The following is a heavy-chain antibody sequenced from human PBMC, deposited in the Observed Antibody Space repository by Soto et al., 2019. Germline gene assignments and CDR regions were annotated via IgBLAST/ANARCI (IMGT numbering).Heavy chain of an antibody. J-gene: IGHJ6*02. D-gene: IGHD3-22*01. CDR3: ATLNYYDSSGYNYYYCGMNV. Sequence: GQSLKISCKGSGYSFTSYWIGWVRQMPGKGLKWMGIIYPGDSDTRYSPSFQGQVTISADKSISTAYLQWSSLKASDTAMYYCATLNYYDSSGYNYYYCGMNVWGQATEVDVSS. CDR1: GYSFTSYW. CDR2: IYPGDSDT. V-gene: IGHV5-51*01.